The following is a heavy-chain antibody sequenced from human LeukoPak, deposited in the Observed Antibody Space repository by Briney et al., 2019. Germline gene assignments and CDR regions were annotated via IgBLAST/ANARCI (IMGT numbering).Heavy chain of an antibody. CDR2: IDPSDSYT. J-gene: IGHJ4*02. D-gene: IGHD2-21*02. CDR3: ARPLRHCGGDCPKGD. V-gene: IGHV5-10-1*01. Sequence: SGESLKISCKGSGYSFTSYWISWVRQMPGKGLEWMGRIDPSDSYTNYSPSFQGHVTISADKSISTAYLQWSSLKASDTAMYYCARPLRHCGGDCPKGDWGQGTLVTVSS. CDR1: GYSFTSYW.